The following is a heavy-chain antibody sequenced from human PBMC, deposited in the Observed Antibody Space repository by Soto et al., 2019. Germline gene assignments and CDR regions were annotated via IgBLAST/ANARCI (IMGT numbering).Heavy chain of an antibody. Sequence: GGSLRLSCAASGFTFSSYAMSWVRQAPGKGLEWVSAISGSGGSTYYADSVKGRFTISRDNSKNTLYLQMNSLRAEDTAVYYCVKVGAGCGGDCYLWSGFDYWGQGTLVTVSS. D-gene: IGHD2-21*02. J-gene: IGHJ4*02. V-gene: IGHV3-23*01. CDR1: GFTFSSYA. CDR3: VKVGAGCGGDCYLWSGFDY. CDR2: ISGSGGST.